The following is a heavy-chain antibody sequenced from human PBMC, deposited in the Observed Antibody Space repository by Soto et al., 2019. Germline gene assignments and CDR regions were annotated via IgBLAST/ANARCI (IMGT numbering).Heavy chain of an antibody. CDR1: GFTFSSYW. D-gene: IGHD6-19*01. V-gene: IGHV3-7*03. CDR3: ARGSYSSGWYRRNYYYGMDV. CDR2: IKQDGSEK. J-gene: IGHJ6*02. Sequence: GGSLRLSCAASGFTFSSYWMSWVRQAPGKGLEWVANIKQDGSEKYYVDSVKGRFTISRDNAKNSLYLQMNSLRAEDTAVYYCARGSYSSGWYRRNYYYGMDVWGQGTTVTCSS.